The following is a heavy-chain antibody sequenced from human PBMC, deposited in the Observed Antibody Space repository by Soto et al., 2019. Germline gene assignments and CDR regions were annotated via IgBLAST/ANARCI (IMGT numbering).Heavy chain of an antibody. CDR1: GFTFSSYA. V-gene: IGHV3-23*01. Sequence: PGGSLRLSCAAPGFTFSSYAMSWVRQAPGKGLEWVSAISGSGGSTYYADSVKGRFTISRDNSKNTLYLQMNSLRAEDTAVYYGGGHPGIAVAGTSVFDYWGQGTQVTVSS. J-gene: IGHJ4*02. CDR2: ISGSGGST. D-gene: IGHD6-19*01. CDR3: GGHPGIAVAGTSVFDY.